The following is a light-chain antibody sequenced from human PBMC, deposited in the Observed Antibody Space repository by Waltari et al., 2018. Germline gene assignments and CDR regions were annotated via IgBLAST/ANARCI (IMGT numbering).Light chain of an antibody. J-gene: IGLJ3*02. V-gene: IGLV1-47*01. Sequence: QSVLTQPPSASGTPGQRLTISCSGSSSNIGPYYVYWYQQFPGTAPKLRIYRNNQRPSGVPDRFSGSKSGTSASLAIGGLRSEDEADYYCATWDDSLTAWVFGGGTKVTVL. CDR1: SSNIGPYY. CDR3: ATWDDSLTAWV. CDR2: RNN.